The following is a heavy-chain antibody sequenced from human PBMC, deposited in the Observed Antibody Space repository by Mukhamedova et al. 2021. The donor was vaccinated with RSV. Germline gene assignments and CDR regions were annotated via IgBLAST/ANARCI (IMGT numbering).Heavy chain of an antibody. D-gene: IGHD6-13*01. V-gene: IGHV3-30-3*01. Sequence: WVRQAPGKGLEWVTVISYDGSNRYYADSVKGRFTISRDNSKNTLYLQMNSLRPEDTAVYYCASARLVFSSSWYVDYWGQGTLVTVS. J-gene: IGHJ4*02. CDR2: ISYDGSNR. CDR3: ASARLVFSSSWYVDY.